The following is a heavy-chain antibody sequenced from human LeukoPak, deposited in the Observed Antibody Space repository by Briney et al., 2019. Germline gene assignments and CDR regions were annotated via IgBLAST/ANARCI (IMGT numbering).Heavy chain of an antibody. CDR1: GGTFSSYA. CDR3: ARGAVWGSWNDY. CDR2: IIPIFGTA. D-gene: IGHD3-16*01. J-gene: IGHJ4*02. Sequence: GASVKVSCKASGGTFSSYAISWVRQAPGQGLEWMGGIIPIFGTANYAQKFQGRVTMTTDTSTSTAYMELRSLRSDDTAVYYCARGAVWGSWNDYWGQGTLVTVSS. V-gene: IGHV1-69*05.